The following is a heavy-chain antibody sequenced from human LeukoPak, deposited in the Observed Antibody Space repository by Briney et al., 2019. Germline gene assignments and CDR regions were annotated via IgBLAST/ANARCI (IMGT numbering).Heavy chain of an antibody. CDR3: ARRMYSYGYVRYYYYYMDV. CDR2: IKQDGSEK. Sequence: GGSLRLSCAASGFTFSSYWMSWVRQAPGKGLEWVANIKQDGSEKYYVDSVKGRFTISRDNAKNSLYLQMNSLRAEDTAVYYSARRMYSYGYVRYYYYYMDVWGKGTTVTVSS. CDR1: GFTFSSYW. J-gene: IGHJ6*03. V-gene: IGHV3-7*01. D-gene: IGHD5-18*01.